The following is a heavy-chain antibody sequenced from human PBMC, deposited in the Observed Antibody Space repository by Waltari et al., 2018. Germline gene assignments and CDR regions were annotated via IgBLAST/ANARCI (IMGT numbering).Heavy chain of an antibody. J-gene: IGHJ4*02. V-gene: IGHV3-30*02. CDR2: IRYDGKNK. D-gene: IGHD6-19*01. Sequence: QVQLVESGGGVVQPGGSLRCSCAASGFTFSSYGMHWVRQAPGKGLEWVGCIRYDGKNKFSSDSLKGRFPLSRDNSKNTHSLLMHSLRAEDTAVYYCAKGPLEVAGNLDYWGQGTLVSVSS. CDR1: GFTFSSYG. CDR3: AKGPLEVAGNLDY.